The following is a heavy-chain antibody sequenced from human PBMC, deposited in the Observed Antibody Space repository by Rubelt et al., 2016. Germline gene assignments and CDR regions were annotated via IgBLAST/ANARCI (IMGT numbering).Heavy chain of an antibody. D-gene: IGHD2/OR15-2a*01. V-gene: IGHV3-74*02. CDR1: GFTFSSYW. CDR2: INSDASST. CDR3: TRGGPTSAFDI. Sequence: EVQLVESGGGLVQPGGSLRLSCAASGFTFSSYWMHWVRQAPEKGLVWVSRINSDASSTIYADSVKGRFTISRDNAKNTLYLQMKSLRADDTAVYYCTRGGPTSAFDIWGQGTMVTVSS. J-gene: IGHJ3*02.